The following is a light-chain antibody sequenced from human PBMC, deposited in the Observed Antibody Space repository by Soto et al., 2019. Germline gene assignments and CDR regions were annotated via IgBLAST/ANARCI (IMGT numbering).Light chain of an antibody. V-gene: IGLV2-8*01. J-gene: IGLJ3*02. CDR3: TAYICNDIFG. CDR2: EVT. CDR1: SSDVGAYNY. Sequence: QSALTQPPSASGSPGQSVTISCTGTSSDVGAYNYVSWYQQYPGKAPKLMIYEVTKRPSGVPDRFSGSKSGNTASLTVSGRQAEEEAEYNCTAYICNDIFGFCGGTKVTVL.